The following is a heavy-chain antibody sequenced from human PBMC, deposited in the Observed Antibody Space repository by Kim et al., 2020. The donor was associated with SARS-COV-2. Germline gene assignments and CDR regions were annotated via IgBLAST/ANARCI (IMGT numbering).Heavy chain of an antibody. CDR3: ARHLHTYFYVSSGYPGGGYFDY. Sequence: SETLSLTCTVSGGSISSSSYYWGWIRQPPGQGLEWIGSIYYSGSPYYNPSLKSRATISVDTSKNQFSLKLSSVTAAATAVYYCARHLHTYFYVSSGYPGGGYFDYWGQGTLGSVSS. V-gene: IGHV4-39*01. D-gene: IGHD3-22*01. J-gene: IGHJ4*02. CDR1: GGSISSSSYY. CDR2: IYYSGSP.